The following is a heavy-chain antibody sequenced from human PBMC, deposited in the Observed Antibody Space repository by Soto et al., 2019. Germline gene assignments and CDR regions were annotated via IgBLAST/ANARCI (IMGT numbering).Heavy chain of an antibody. CDR2: IYYSGST. V-gene: IGHV4-31*03. Sequence: SETLSLTCTVSGGSISSGGYYWSWIRQHPGKGLEWIGYIYYSGSTYYNPSLKSRVTISVDTSKNQFSLKLSSVTAADTAVYYCARGPTYYYDSSGFNWFDPWGQGTLVTVSS. D-gene: IGHD3-22*01. J-gene: IGHJ5*02. CDR1: GGSISSGGYY. CDR3: ARGPTYYYDSSGFNWFDP.